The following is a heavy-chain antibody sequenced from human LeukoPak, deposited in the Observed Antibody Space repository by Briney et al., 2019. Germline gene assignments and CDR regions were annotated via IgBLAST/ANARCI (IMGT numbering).Heavy chain of an antibody. Sequence: GGSLRLSCAASGFTFSSDIMNWVRQAPGKGLEWVSYISSSSTYIYYADSVKGRFTISRDNAKSSLYLQMNSLRAEDTAVYYCARDARGWVGEALFDYWGQGILVTVSS. D-gene: IGHD3-10*01. V-gene: IGHV3-21*01. CDR3: ARDARGWVGEALFDY. CDR2: ISSSSTYI. CDR1: GFTFSSDI. J-gene: IGHJ4*02.